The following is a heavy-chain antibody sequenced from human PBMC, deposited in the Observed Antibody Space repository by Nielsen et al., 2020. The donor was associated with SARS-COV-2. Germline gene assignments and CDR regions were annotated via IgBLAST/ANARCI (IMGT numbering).Heavy chain of an antibody. Sequence: GSLRLSCAVYGGSFGGYYWSWIRQPPGKGLEWIGEVNHRGGTNYSPSLKSRVTISMDASKNQFSLKMNSVTAADTAVYYCVRESGLDTTDTWGQGVLVTVSS. D-gene: IGHD3/OR15-3a*01. CDR3: VRESGLDTTDT. V-gene: IGHV4-34*01. J-gene: IGHJ5*02. CDR1: GGSFGGYY. CDR2: VNHRGGT.